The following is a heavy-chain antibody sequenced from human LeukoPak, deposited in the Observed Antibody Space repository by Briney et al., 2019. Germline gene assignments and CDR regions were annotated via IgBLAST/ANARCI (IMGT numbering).Heavy chain of an antibody. D-gene: IGHD3-10*01. Sequence: PGGSLRLSCAASGFTFSSYGMHWVRQAPGKGLEWVAFIRYEGSNKYYADSVKGRFTISRDNSKNTLYLQMNSLRAEDTAVYYCAKNYGSGSYQPYYYYYMDVWGKGTTVTISS. CDR1: GFTFSSYG. J-gene: IGHJ6*03. CDR2: IRYEGSNK. CDR3: AKNYGSGSYQPYYYYYMDV. V-gene: IGHV3-30*02.